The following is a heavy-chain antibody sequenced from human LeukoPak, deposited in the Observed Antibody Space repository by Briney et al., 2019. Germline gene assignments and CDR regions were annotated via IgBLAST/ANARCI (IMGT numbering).Heavy chain of an antibody. CDR2: ITSSSSHI. CDR1: GFTFSSYN. J-gene: IGHJ6*03. CDR3: ARDPYSGSYVDYYYYYYMDV. Sequence: GALRLSCAASGFTFSSYNMNWVRQAPGKGLEWVSSITSSSSHIYYADSVKGRFTISRDNAKNSLYLQIDSLRAEDTAVYYCARDPYSGSYVDYYYYYYMDVWGKGTTVTISS. D-gene: IGHD6-13*01. V-gene: IGHV3-21*01.